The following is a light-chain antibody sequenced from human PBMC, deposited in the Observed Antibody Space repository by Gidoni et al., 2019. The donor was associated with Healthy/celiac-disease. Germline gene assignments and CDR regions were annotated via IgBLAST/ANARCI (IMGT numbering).Light chain of an antibody. CDR3: QQYYSPHRWT. CDR1: QSVLYSSNNKNH. Sequence: DIVMTEGAESLTGYVGERAPINCKSSQSVLYSSNNKNHLAGYQQTPGQPPKLLIYWESTRESGVPDRFSGSGSGTDFSLTISSLQAEYVAVYYCQQYYSPHRWTFGQWTQLEIK. V-gene: IGKV4-1*01. J-gene: IGKJ2*01. CDR2: WES.